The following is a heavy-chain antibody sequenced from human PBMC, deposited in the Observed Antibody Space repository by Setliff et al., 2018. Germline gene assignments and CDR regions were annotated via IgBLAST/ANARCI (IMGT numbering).Heavy chain of an antibody. CDR2: INPNSGGT. V-gene: IGHV1-2*02. Sequence: ASVKVSCKASGYTFTGYYMHWVRQAPGQGLEWMGWINPNSGGTNYAQKFQGRVTMTRDTSISTAYMELSRLRSDDTAVYYCARAGGAALNRLGAAAPYYYYMDVWGKGTTVTVSS. D-gene: IGHD1-26*01. CDR3: ARAGGAALNRLGAAAPYYYYMDV. CDR1: GYTFTGYY. J-gene: IGHJ6*03.